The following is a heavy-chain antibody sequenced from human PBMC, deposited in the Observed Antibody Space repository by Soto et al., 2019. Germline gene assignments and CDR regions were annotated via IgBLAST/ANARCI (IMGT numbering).Heavy chain of an antibody. CDR1: GFTFSDYW. Sequence: GSLRLSCAASGFTFSDYWMSWVRQAPGKGLQWVANIKQDGSEKHYVDSVQGRFTISRDNAKNSLYLQVNSLRAEDTAVYYRAGEGRGYCASTSCTGIRGQGTLVTVSS. D-gene: IGHD2-2*01. J-gene: IGHJ4*02. CDR2: IKQDGSEK. V-gene: IGHV3-7*01. CDR3: AGEGRGYCASTSCTGI.